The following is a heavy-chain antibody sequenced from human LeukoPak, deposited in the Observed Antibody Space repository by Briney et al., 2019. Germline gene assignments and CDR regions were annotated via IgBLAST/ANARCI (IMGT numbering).Heavy chain of an antibody. CDR2: ISNDGGGT. CDR1: GFIFNNFG. D-gene: IGHD3-22*01. CDR3: AKGSSGYFLDL. J-gene: IGHJ5*02. Sequence: GGPLRLSCAASGFIFNNFGLVWVRQAPGKGLEWVSAISNDGGGTTFADFVKGRFTISRDNSKNTLFLQMNSLRADDTALYYCAKGSSGYFLDLWGQGTLVTVSS. V-gene: IGHV3-23*01.